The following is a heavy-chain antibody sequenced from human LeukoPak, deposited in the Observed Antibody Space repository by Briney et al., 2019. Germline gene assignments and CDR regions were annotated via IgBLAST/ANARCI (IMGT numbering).Heavy chain of an antibody. Sequence: SGGSLRLSCAASGFPFSSYSMNWVRQAPGKGLEWVSSISSSSRYMYYADSVKGRFAISRDNAKNSLYLQMNSLRAEDTAVYYCARLISSGWYRSYGMDVWGQGTTVTVSS. CDR3: ARLISSGWYRSYGMDV. CDR1: GFPFSSYS. J-gene: IGHJ6*02. D-gene: IGHD6-19*01. CDR2: ISSSSRYM. V-gene: IGHV3-21*01.